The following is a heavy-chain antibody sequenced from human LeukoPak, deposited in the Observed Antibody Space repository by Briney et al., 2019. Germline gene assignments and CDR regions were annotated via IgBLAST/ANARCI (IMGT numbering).Heavy chain of an antibody. Sequence: GGSLRLSCAASGFTFSSYSMNWVRQAPGKGLEWVSSISSSSSYIYYADLVKGRFTISRDNAKNSLYLQMNSLRAEDTAVYYCARDTAMAFDYWGQGTLVTVSS. D-gene: IGHD5-18*01. CDR3: ARDTAMAFDY. CDR2: ISSSSSYI. J-gene: IGHJ4*02. CDR1: GFTFSSYS. V-gene: IGHV3-21*01.